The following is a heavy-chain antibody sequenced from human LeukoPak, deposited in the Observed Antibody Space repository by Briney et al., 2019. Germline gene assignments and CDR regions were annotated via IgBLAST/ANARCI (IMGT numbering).Heavy chain of an antibody. D-gene: IGHD2-15*01. CDR3: ARWAGYCSGGSCYDY. V-gene: IGHV4-34*01. CDR1: GGSFSGYY. J-gene: IGHJ4*02. CDR2: INHSGST. Sequence: SETLSLTCAVYGGSFSGYYWSWIRQPPGKGLEWIGEINHSGSTNYNPSLKSRVTISVDTSKNQFSLKLSSVTAADTAVYYCARWAGYCSGGSCYDYWGQGTLVTVSS.